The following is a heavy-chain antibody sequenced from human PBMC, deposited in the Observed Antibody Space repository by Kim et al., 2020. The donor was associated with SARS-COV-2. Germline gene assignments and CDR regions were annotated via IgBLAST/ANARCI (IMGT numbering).Heavy chain of an antibody. V-gene: IGHV4-39*01. CDR3: ARFSTVVTPVDY. J-gene: IGHJ4*02. D-gene: IGHD4-17*01. Sequence: YYTPSLKSRVTISVDTSKNQFSLKLSSVTAADTAVYYCARFSTVVTPVDYWGQGTLVTVSS.